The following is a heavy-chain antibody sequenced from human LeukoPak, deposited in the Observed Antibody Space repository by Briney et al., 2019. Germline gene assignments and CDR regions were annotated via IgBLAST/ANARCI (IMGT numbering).Heavy chain of an antibody. J-gene: IGHJ5*02. V-gene: IGHV4-59*12. CDR3: ARKGKDCTNGVCQLRHNWFDP. D-gene: IGHD2-8*01. CDR1: GGSISSYY. Sequence: SETLSLTCTVSGGSISSYYWSWIRQPPGKGLEWIGYIYYSGSTNYNPSLKSRVTISVDTSKNQFSLKLSSVTAADTAVYYCARKGKDCTNGVCQLRHNWFDPWGQGTLVTVSS. CDR2: IYYSGST.